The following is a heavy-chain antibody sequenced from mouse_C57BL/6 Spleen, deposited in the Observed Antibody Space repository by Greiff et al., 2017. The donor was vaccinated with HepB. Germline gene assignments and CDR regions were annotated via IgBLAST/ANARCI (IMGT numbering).Heavy chain of an antibody. J-gene: IGHJ2*01. Sequence: EVKLMESGGGLVKPGGSLKLSCAASGFTFSSYAMSWVRQTPEKRLEWVAYISSGGDYIYYADTVKGRFTISRDNARNTLYLQMSSLKSEDTAMYYCTRDKGTGEDYFDYWGQGTTLTVSS. CDR2: ISSGGDYI. V-gene: IGHV5-9-1*02. CDR1: GFTFSSYA. D-gene: IGHD3-3*01. CDR3: TRDKGTGEDYFDY.